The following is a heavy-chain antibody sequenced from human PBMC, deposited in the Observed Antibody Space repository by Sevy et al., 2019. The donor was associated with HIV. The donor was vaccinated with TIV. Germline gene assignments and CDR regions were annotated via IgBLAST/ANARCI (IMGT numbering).Heavy chain of an antibody. CDR2: ISGSGGST. J-gene: IGHJ3*02. CDR1: GFTFTSYA. V-gene: IGHV3-23*01. D-gene: IGHD6-19*01. CDR3: AKDPTSGIAVDDAFDI. Sequence: GGSLRLSCPASGFTFTSYAMSWVRQAPGKGLEWVSAISGSGGSTYYADSVKGRFTISRDNSKNTLYLQMNSLRAEDTALYYCAKDPTSGIAVDDAFDIWGQGTMVTVSS.